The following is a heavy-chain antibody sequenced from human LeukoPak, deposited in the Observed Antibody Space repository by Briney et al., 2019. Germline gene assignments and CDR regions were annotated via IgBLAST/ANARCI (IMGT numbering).Heavy chain of an antibody. J-gene: IGHJ4*02. V-gene: IGHV4-34*01. D-gene: IGHD4-11*01. CDR1: GGSFSXXY. CDR2: IXXXXXX. CDR3: ARGDNDLTTDY. Sequence: SETLSLTCAVYGGSFSXXYWSWIRQPPGKGLXWXGEIXXXXXXXXXXSLXXXXTISVXTSKNQFSLKLSSVTAADTAVYYCARGDNDLTTDYWGQGTLVTVSS.